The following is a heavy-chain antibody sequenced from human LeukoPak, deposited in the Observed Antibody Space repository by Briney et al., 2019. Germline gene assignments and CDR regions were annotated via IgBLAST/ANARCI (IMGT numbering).Heavy chain of an antibody. J-gene: IGHJ4*02. D-gene: IGHD6-13*01. CDR3: AREVGQYSSSWYALSY. CDR2: IYTSGST. V-gene: IGHV4-61*02. CDR1: GGSISSGSYY. Sequence: SETLSLTCTVSGGSISSGSYYWSWIRQPAGKGLEWIGRIYTSGSTNYNPSLKSRVTISVDTSKNQFSLKLSSVTAADTAVYYCAREVGQYSSSWYALSYWGQGTLVTVSS.